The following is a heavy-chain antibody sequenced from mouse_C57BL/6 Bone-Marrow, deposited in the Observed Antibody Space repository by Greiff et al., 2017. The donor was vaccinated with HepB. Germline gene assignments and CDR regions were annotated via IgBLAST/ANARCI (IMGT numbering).Heavy chain of an antibody. CDR2: IYPGSSDT. D-gene: IGHD2-4*01. CDR3: SRLRPYSFDY. CDR1: GYTFTSYW. V-gene: IGHV1-5*01. J-gene: IGHJ2*01. Sequence: VQLQQSGTVLARPGASVKMSCKTSGYTFTSYWMHWVKQRPGQGLEWIGAIYPGSSDTSYNQKFKGKAKLTAVTSASTAYMELSSLTNEDSAVYYCSRLRPYSFDYWGQGTTLTVSS.